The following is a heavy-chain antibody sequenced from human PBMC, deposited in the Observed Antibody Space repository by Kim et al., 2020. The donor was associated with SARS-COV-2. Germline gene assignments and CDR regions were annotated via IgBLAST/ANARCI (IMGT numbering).Heavy chain of an antibody. Sequence: YNPSLKSRVTISVDTSKNQYSLKLSSVTAADTAVYYCARKRNNWNYCFDSWGQGTLVTVSS. V-gene: IGHV4-34*01. J-gene: IGHJ4*02. CDR3: ARKRNNWNYCFDS. D-gene: IGHD1-7*01.